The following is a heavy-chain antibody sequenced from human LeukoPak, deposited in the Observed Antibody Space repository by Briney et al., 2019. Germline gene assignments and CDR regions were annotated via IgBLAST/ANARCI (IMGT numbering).Heavy chain of an antibody. J-gene: IGHJ5*02. CDR2: IIPIFGTA. D-gene: IGHD1-26*01. CDR3: ASEVRQWELPSYNWFDP. Sequence: ASVKVSCMASGGTFSSYAISWVRQAPGQGLEWMGGIIPIFGTANYAQKFQGRVTITADESTSTAYMELSSLRSEDTAVYYCASEVRQWELPSYNWFDPWGQGTLVTVSS. V-gene: IGHV1-69*01. CDR1: GGTFSSYA.